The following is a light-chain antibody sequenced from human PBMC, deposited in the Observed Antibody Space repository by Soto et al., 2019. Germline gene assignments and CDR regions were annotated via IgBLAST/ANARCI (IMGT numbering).Light chain of an antibody. Sequence: DIRMTQSPSSLSASVVDTVAITCQASQGISDSLSWFQHKPGEAPKHLIYTASSLQGGVPLRFSGAGSRTDFSLTISGLQPEDSATYYCQQTYTFPWTFGQGTKVDIK. J-gene: IGKJ1*01. V-gene: IGKV1-39*01. CDR3: QQTYTFPWT. CDR1: QGISDS. CDR2: TAS.